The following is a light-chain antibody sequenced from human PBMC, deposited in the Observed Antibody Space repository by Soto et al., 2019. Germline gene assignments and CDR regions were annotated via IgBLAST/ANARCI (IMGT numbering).Light chain of an antibody. V-gene: IGKV1-39*01. CDR3: QQSYSSPST. J-gene: IGKJ2*01. CDR2: AAS. Sequence: DIQMTQSPSSLSASVGDRVTITCRASQSITSYLNWYQQKPGKAPKLLIFAASSLQSVVPSRFSGSGSGTDFTLTISSLQPEDSATYYCQQSYSSPSTFGQGTKLEIK. CDR1: QSITSY.